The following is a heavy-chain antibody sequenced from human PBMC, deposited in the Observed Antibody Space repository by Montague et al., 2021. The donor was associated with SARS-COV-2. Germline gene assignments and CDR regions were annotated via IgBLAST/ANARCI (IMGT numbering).Heavy chain of an antibody. D-gene: IGHD3-10*01. Sequence: KKNSESTNYHPSLKSQVTISVDTSKHQFSLKLSSVTAADTAVYYCAIPMVRGFSRAFDIWGQGKMGTV. CDR3: AIPMVRGFSRAFDI. CDR2: KKNSEST. V-gene: IGHV4-34*01. J-gene: IGHJ3*02.